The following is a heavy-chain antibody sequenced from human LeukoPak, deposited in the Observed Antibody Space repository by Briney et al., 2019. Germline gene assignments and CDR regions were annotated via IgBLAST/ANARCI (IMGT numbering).Heavy chain of an antibody. CDR2: INPTGGTT. CDR1: GYTFTSYY. V-gene: IGHV1-46*01. D-gene: IGHD3-3*01. J-gene: IGHJ4*02. Sequence: GASVKVSCKASGYTFTSYYIHWVRQAPGQGPEWMGIINPTGGTTTYAQQFQGRVTMNRDMSTSTVYMELSSLRSEDTAVYYCVRVSHLGEEWLPFDYWGQGTLVTVAS. CDR3: VRVSHLGEEWLPFDY.